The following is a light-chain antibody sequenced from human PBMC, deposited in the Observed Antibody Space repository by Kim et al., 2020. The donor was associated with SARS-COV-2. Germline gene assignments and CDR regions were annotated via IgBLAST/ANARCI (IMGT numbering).Light chain of an antibody. CDR2: GAS. CDR3: QQYNSYPLP. CDR1: QGISSY. V-gene: IGKV1-16*02. Sequence: ASVGDRITITCRASQGISSYLAWFQQKPGQAPKSLISGASTLRSDVPSKFSGSGSGTDFTLTISSLQPDDFATYYCQQYNSYPLPFGGGTKVDIK. J-gene: IGKJ4*01.